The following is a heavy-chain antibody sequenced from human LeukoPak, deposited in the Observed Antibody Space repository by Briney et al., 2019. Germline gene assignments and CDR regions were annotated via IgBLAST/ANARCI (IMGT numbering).Heavy chain of an antibody. Sequence: PSETLSPTCTVSGESIGWDYWSWIRQSAGKGLEWIGRIYKSGSTNYNPSFRRRVTMSVDTSKNQFSLHVTSVTAADTAVYYCAREEYFQDSNGYSYYFHSWGQGSLVTVSS. CDR2: IYKSGST. CDR3: AREEYFQDSNGYSYYFHS. CDR1: GESIGWDY. V-gene: IGHV4-4*07. J-gene: IGHJ4*02. D-gene: IGHD3-22*01.